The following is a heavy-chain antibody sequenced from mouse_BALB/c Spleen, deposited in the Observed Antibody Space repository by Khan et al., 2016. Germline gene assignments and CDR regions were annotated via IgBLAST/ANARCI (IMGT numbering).Heavy chain of an antibody. CDR2: IRNKANGYTT. V-gene: IGHV7-3*02. J-gene: IGHJ4*01. CDR1: GFTFTDYY. D-gene: IGHD2-12*01. CDR3: ARDHDYYAMDY. Sequence: EVELVASGGGLVQPGGSLRLSCATSGFTFTDYYMSWVRQPPGKALEWLGFIRNKANGYTTEYSASVKGRFTISRDNSQSILYLQMNTLRAEDSATYYCARDHDYYAMDYWGQGTSVTVSS.